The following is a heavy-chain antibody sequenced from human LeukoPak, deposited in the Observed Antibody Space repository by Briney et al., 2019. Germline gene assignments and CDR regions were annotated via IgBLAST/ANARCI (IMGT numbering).Heavy chain of an antibody. J-gene: IGHJ4*02. V-gene: IGHV3-74*01. CDR3: ARETSGYYYKSYFDY. CDR2: INSDGSRT. Sequence: GGSLRLSCAASGFTFSNYWMHWVRQAPGKGLVWVSRINSDGSRTSYADSVKGRFTISRDNAKNTMSLQMNSLRAEDTAVYYCARETSGYYYKSYFDYWGQGTLVTVSS. D-gene: IGHD3-22*01. CDR1: GFTFSNYW.